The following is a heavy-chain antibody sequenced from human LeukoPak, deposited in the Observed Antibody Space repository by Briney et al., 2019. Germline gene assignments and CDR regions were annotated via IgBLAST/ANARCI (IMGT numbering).Heavy chain of an antibody. CDR3: ARGEAMIVVPPEADYYYYYYGMDV. D-gene: IGHD3-22*01. CDR1: GYTFTGYY. J-gene: IGHJ6*02. V-gene: IGHV1-2*04. Sequence: ASVKVSCKASGYTFTGYYMHWVRQAPGQGLEWMGWINPNSGGTNYVQKFQGWVTMTRDTSISTAYMELSRLRSDDTAVYYCARGEAMIVVPPEADYYYYYYGMDVWGQGTTVTVSS. CDR2: INPNSGGT.